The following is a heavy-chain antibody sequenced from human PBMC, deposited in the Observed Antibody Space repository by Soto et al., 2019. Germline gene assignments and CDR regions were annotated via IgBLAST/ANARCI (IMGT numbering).Heavy chain of an antibody. Sequence: GGSLRLSCAASGFTFSSYSMNWVRQAPGKGLEWVSSISSSSSYIYYADSVKGRFTISRDNAKNSLYLQMNSLRAEDTAVYYCATTTVTTPFFDYWGQGTLVTVSS. CDR1: GFTFSSYS. V-gene: IGHV3-21*01. CDR3: ATTTVTTPFFDY. D-gene: IGHD4-17*01. J-gene: IGHJ4*02. CDR2: ISSSSSYI.